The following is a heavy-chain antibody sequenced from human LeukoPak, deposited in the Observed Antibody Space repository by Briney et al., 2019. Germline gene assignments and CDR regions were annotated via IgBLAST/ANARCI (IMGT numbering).Heavy chain of an antibody. J-gene: IGHJ4*02. CDR1: GFTFSDYY. CDR3: ATPGQASSGRFQLDY. Sequence: NPGGSLRLSCAASGFTFSDYYMSWIRQAPGKGLEWVSYISSSGSTIYYADSVKGRFTISRDNAKNSLYLQMNSLRAEDTAVYYCATPGQASSGRFQLDYWGQGTLVTVSS. D-gene: IGHD6-19*01. CDR2: ISSSGSTI. V-gene: IGHV3-11*01.